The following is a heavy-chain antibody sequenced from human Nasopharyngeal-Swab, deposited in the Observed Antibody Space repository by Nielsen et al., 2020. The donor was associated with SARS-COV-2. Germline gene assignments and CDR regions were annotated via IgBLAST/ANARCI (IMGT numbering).Heavy chain of an antibody. Sequence: GGSLRLSCAASGFTFSSYWMSWVRQAPGKGLEWVANIKQDGSEKYYVDPVKGRFTISRDNAKNSLYLQMNSLRAEDTAVYYCAARYSSSWWDAFDIWGQGTMVTVSS. CDR2: IKQDGSEK. CDR3: AARYSSSWWDAFDI. V-gene: IGHV3-7*01. D-gene: IGHD6-13*01. J-gene: IGHJ3*02. CDR1: GFTFSSYW.